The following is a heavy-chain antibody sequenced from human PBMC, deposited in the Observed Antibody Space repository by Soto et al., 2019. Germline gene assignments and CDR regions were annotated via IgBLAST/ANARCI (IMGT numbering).Heavy chain of an antibody. V-gene: IGHV2-5*02. CDR2: IYWDDDK. CDR3: ARFSSGWYAVDF. D-gene: IGHD6-19*01. J-gene: IGHJ4*02. CDR1: GFSLTTNGVG. Sequence: QITLKESGPVLVEPTQTLTLTCTFSGFSLTTNGVGVGWIRQPPGKALEWLALIYWDDDKRYSPSLKSRLTITKDTSKNQVVLTMTNMDPVDTATYYCARFSSGWYAVDFWGQGTLVTVSS.